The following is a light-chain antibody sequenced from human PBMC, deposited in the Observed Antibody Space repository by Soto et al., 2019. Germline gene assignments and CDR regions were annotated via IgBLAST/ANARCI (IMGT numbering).Light chain of an antibody. CDR1: QSVSSN. J-gene: IGKJ4*01. Sequence: EIVMTQSPATLSVSPGERATLSCRASQSVSSNLAWYQQKPGQAPRLLIYDASTRATGIPARFSGSGSGTEFNLTISSLQSEDFAVYYCQQYNNWPPLTVGGGTKVEIK. CDR2: DAS. CDR3: QQYNNWPPLT. V-gene: IGKV3-15*01.